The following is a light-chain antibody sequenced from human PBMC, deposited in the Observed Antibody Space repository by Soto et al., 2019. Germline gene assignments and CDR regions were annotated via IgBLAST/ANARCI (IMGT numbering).Light chain of an antibody. V-gene: IGLV1-44*01. CDR3: ATWDGSLYV. J-gene: IGLJ1*01. Sequence: QPVLTQPPSASGPPGQRVTISCSGSTSNIGINTVNWYQQLPGTAPKLLIYGNTQRPLGVPVRFTGSKSGTSASLAISGLQSEDEAEYYCATWDGSLYVFGSGTKLTVL. CDR1: TSNIGINT. CDR2: GNT.